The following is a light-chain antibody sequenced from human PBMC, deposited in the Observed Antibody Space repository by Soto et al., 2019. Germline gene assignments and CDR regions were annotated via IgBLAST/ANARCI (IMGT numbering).Light chain of an antibody. V-gene: IGKV1-9*01. CDR3: QQYGGSPPYT. CDR1: QGISTY. J-gene: IGKJ2*01. CDR2: GAS. Sequence: DIQLTQSPSFLSASVGDRVTITCRASQGISTYLGWYQQKPGKAPKLLIYGASSRATGIPDRFSGSRSGTGFTLTISRLEPEDFAVYYCQQYGGSPPYTFGQGTKVEIK.